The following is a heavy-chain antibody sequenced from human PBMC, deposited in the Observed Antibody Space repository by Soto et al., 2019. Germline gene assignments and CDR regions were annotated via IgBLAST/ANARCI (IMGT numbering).Heavy chain of an antibody. V-gene: IGHV1-46*01. CDR3: ARDLSSPIGSPWFDP. D-gene: IGHD3-10*01. CDR1: GYTFTSYY. J-gene: IGHJ5*02. Sequence: GASVKVSCKASGYTFTSYYMHWVRQAPGQGLEWMGIINPSGGSTSYAQKFQGRVTMTRDTSTSTVYMELSSLRSEDTAVYYCARDLSSPIGSPWFDPWGQGTLLTVSS. CDR2: INPSGGST.